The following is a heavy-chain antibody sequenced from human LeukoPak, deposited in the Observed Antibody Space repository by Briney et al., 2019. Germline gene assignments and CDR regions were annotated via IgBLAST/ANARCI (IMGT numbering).Heavy chain of an antibody. V-gene: IGHV3-30*02. D-gene: IGHD6-19*01. CDR3: ARDLLAGWGAFDI. J-gene: IGHJ3*02. CDR2: IRYDGSNK. Sequence: GGSLRLSCAASGFTFSSYGMHWVRQAPGKGLEWVAFIRYDGSNKYYADSVKGRFTISRDNSKNTLYLQMNSLRAEDTAVYYCARDLLAGWGAFDIWGQGTIVTVSS. CDR1: GFTFSSYG.